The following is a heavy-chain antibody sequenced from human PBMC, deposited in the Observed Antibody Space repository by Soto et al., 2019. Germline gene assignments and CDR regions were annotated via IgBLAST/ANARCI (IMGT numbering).Heavy chain of an antibody. CDR2: IYWDDDK. CDR1: GFSLSTSGVG. J-gene: IGHJ4*02. V-gene: IGHV2-5*02. Sequence: SGPTLVNPTQTLTLTCTFSGFSLSTSGVGVGWIRQPPGKALEWLALIYWDDDKRYSPSLKSRLTITKDTSKNQVVLTMTNMDPVDTATYYCAHSNRALYYYGSGSYYKPAIFDYWGQGTLVTAPQ. D-gene: IGHD3-10*01. CDR3: AHSNRALYYYGSGSYYKPAIFDY.